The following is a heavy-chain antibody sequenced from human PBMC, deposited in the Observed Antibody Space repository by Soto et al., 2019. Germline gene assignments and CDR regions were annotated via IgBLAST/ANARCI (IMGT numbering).Heavy chain of an antibody. V-gene: IGHV3-23*01. D-gene: IGHD6-6*01. CDR3: VREASSSGLNLGH. CDR1: GFIFSNYA. Sequence: PGGSLRLSCAASGFIFSNYAMSWVRQAPGKGLEWVSFISGSGSSTYYADSVKGRFTISRGNSKNTLYLQMNSLRAEDAAVYYCVREASSSGLNLGHWGRGTLVPVSS. J-gene: IGHJ4*02. CDR2: ISGSGSST.